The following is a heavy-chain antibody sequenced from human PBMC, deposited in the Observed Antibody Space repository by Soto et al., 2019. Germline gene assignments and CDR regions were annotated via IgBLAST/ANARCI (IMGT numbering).Heavy chain of an antibody. V-gene: IGHV1-69*13. CDR3: AREGSSSSSYYYYYYGMDV. J-gene: IGHJ6*01. CDR2: IIPIFGTA. CDR1: GGAFSSYA. D-gene: IGHD6-6*01. Sequence: SVKVSCKASGGAFSSYAISWVRQAPGQGLEWMGGIIPIFGTANYAQKFQGRVTITADESTSTAYMELSSLRSEDTAVYYCAREGSSSSSYYYYYYGMDVWGQGTTVTVSS.